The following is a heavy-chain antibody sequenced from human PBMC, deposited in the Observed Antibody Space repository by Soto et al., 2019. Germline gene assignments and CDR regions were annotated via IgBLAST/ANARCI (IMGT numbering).Heavy chain of an antibody. CDR3: ARGDSTDCSNGVCSFFYHHDMDV. CDR1: GYSFTDYH. Sequence: GASVKVSCKASGYSFTDYHIHWVRQAPGQGLEGLGRINPKSGGTSTAQKFQGWVTMTTDTSISTASMELTRLTSDDTAIYYCARGDSTDCSNGVCSFFYHHDMDVWGQGTTVTVSS. CDR2: INPKSGGT. J-gene: IGHJ6*02. V-gene: IGHV1-2*04. D-gene: IGHD2-8*01.